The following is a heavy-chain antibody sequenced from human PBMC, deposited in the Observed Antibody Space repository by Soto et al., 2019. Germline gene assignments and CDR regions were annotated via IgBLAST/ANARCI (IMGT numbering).Heavy chain of an antibody. CDR3: ARLEGLATISYYFDF. Sequence: QLQLQESGPGLVNPSSTLSLTCSVSDDSINSDKYYWGWIRQPPGKGLEWIGSIYYRGNAYYNPSLQTRFTIALTKSKSQFSLKRNSVTAADSAVYFCARLEGLATISYYFDFWGPGALVTVSS. D-gene: IGHD3-9*01. CDR2: IYYRGNA. V-gene: IGHV4-39*01. CDR1: DDSINSDKYY. J-gene: IGHJ4*02.